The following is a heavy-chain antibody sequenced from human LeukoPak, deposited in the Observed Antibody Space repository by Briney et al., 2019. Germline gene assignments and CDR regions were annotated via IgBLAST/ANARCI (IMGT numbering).Heavy chain of an antibody. Sequence: PGGSLRLSCAASGFTFSDYYTSWIRQAPGKGLEWVSYISSSGSTTYYADSVKGRFTISRDNAKNSLYLQMNSLRAEDTAVYYCARRILIPVEGLGYWGQGTLVTVSS. V-gene: IGHV3-11*04. D-gene: IGHD2/OR15-2a*01. CDR2: ISSSGSTT. CDR1: GFTFSDYY. CDR3: ARRILIPVEGLGY. J-gene: IGHJ4*02.